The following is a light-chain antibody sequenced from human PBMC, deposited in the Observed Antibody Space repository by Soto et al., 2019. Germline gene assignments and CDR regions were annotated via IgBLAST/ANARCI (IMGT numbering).Light chain of an antibody. V-gene: IGLV2-23*01. J-gene: IGLJ3*02. CDR2: EDT. CDR3: CSDADTFWV. Sequence: QSALTQPASVSGSPGQSITISCTGTSSDVGGYKLVSWYQQYPGKAPKLILYEDTKRPSGVSDRFSGSKSGNTASLTISGLQAEDEADFHCCSDADTFWVFGGGTKLTVL. CDR1: SSDVGGYKL.